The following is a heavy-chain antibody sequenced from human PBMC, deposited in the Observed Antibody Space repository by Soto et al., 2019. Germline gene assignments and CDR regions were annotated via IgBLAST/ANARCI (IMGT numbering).Heavy chain of an antibody. Sequence: QVQLVESGGGVVQPGRSLRLSCEGSRFNFGSHGMQWVRQAPGKGLEWVAATSYDASNKCYADSVKGRFTISRDNSKNTLYLQMNSLRHEDTAVYYWACAYRNSFGDMDVWGNGTTVIVSS. V-gene: IGHV3-30*03. CDR1: RFNFGSHG. J-gene: IGHJ6*03. CDR3: ACAYRNSFGDMDV. CDR2: TSYDASNK. D-gene: IGHD3-16*01.